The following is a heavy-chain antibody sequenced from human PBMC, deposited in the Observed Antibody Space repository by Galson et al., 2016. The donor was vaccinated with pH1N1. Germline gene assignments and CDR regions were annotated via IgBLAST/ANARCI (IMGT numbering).Heavy chain of an antibody. J-gene: IGHJ6*02. CDR1: GFSLSTSGMC. V-gene: IGHV2-70*01. CDR3: ARFMYGDYDISLDV. Sequence: PALVKPTQTLTLTCTFSGFSLSTSGMCVSWIRQPPGKALEWLALIDWDDDKYYRTSLKTRLTISKDTSKNQVVLTMTNMDPVDTATYYCARFMYGDYDISLDVWGQGTTVTVSS. CDR2: IDWDDDK. D-gene: IGHD4-17*01.